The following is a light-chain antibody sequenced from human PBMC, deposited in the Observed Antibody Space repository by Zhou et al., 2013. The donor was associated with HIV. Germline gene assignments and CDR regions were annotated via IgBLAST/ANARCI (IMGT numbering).Light chain of an antibody. V-gene: IGKV2-28*01. CDR2: LGS. CDR3: MQGTHWPHT. J-gene: IGKJ2*01. Sequence: EIVMTQSPLSLPVTPGEPASISCRSSQSLLHSNGYNYLNWYLQKPGQSPHFLIYLGSNRASGVPDRFSGSGSGTDFTLKISRVEAEDVGVYYCMQGTHWPHTFGQGTKLDIK. CDR1: QSLLHSNGYNY.